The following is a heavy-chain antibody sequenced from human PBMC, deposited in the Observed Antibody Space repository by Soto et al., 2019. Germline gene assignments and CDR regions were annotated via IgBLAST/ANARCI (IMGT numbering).Heavy chain of an antibody. CDR1: VDTFTSYG. CDR2: MSAYNSNT. J-gene: IGHJ6*02. D-gene: IGHD3-3*01. V-gene: IGHV1-18*04. CDR3: AKDSDTHYDSWSRTSYYGMDV. Sequence: SVRVSCKASVDTFTSYGMRWVRQAPGQGLEWMGWMSAYNSNTNYAQKLQGRVTMTTDTSTSTAYMELRSLRSDDTAVYYCAKDSDTHYDSWSRTSYYGMDVWGQGATVPVSS.